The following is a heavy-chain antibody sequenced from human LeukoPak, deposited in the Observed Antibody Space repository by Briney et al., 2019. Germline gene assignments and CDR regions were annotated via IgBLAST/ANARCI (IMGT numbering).Heavy chain of an antibody. CDR2: INHSGST. V-gene: IGHV4-34*01. J-gene: IGHJ5*02. CDR3: ARSYFTIFGVYNWFDP. Sequence: SETLSLTCAVYGGSFSGYYWSWIRQPPGKGLEWIGEINHSGSTNYNPSLKSRVTISVDTSKNQFSLKLSSVTAADTAVYYCARSYFTIFGVYNWFDPWGQGTLVTVSS. D-gene: IGHD3-3*01. CDR1: GGSFSGYY.